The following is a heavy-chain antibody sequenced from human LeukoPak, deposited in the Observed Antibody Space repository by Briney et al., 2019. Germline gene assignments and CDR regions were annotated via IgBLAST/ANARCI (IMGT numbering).Heavy chain of an antibody. J-gene: IGHJ4*02. V-gene: IGHV3-30*18. D-gene: IGHD2-2*01. CDR1: RFTFSSYG. CDR2: ISYDGSNK. CDR3: AQRAQLPKRHFDY. Sequence: GGSLRLSCAASRFTFSSYGMHWVRQAPGKGLEWVAVISYDGSNKYYADSVKGRFTISRDNSKNTLYLQMNSLRAEDTAVYYCAQRAQLPKRHFDYWGQGTLVTVSS.